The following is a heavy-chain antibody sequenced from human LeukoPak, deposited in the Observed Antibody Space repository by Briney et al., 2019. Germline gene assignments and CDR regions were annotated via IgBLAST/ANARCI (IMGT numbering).Heavy chain of an antibody. J-gene: IGHJ4*02. V-gene: IGHV4-38-2*02. CDR1: GYSISSGYY. D-gene: IGHD5-18*01. Sequence: SETLSLTCTVSGYSISSGYYWGWIRQPPGKGLEWIGSIYHSGSTYYNPSLKSRVTISVDTSKNQFSLKLSSVTAADTAVYYCARSSRGYSYGYPFDYWGQGTLVTVSS. CDR2: IYHSGST. CDR3: ARSSRGYSYGYPFDY.